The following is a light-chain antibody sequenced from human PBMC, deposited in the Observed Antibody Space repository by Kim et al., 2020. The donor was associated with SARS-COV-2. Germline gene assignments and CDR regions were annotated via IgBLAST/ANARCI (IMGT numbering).Light chain of an antibody. V-gene: IGLV5-37*01. CDR1: SDINVGSHN. J-gene: IGLJ2*01. CDR3: MIWPRNAVL. CDR2: YFSASDK. Sequence: CTLPSDINVGSHNVCWFQHKPGSPHRYRLSYFSASDKGQGSGVPSRFSGSKDASANTGILLISGLQSDDEGYYYCMIWPRNAVLFGGGTQLTVL.